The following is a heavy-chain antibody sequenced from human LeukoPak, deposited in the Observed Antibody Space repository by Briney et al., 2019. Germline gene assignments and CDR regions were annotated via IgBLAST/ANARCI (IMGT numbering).Heavy chain of an antibody. J-gene: IGHJ4*02. CDR3: ARPADRDWLWLAFDY. CDR1: GGTFSSYA. V-gene: IGHV1-69*13. CDR2: IIPIFGTA. Sequence: GASVKVSCKASGGTFSSYAISWVRQAPGQGLEWMGGIIPIFGTANYAQKFQGRVTITADESTSTAYMELSSLRSEGTAVYYCARPADRDWLWLAFDYWGQGTLVTVSS. D-gene: IGHD3/OR15-3a*01.